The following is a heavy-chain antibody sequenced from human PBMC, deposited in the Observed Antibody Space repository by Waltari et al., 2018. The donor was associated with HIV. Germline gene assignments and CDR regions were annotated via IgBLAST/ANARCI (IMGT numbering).Heavy chain of an antibody. V-gene: IGHV3-74*01. CDR3: ARAKWLGIYDYVW. Sequence: EVQLVESGGGLVQPGGSLRLSCPTSGFSFSDSWMHWVRQSPGKGLVWLARIDSDGKIIGYADSVKGRFTISRDNAKNTLYLQLNSLRVEDTAVYFCARAKWLGIYDYVWGGQGTLVTVAS. J-gene: IGHJ4*02. D-gene: IGHD3-16*01. CDR1: GFSFSDSW. CDR2: IDSDGKII.